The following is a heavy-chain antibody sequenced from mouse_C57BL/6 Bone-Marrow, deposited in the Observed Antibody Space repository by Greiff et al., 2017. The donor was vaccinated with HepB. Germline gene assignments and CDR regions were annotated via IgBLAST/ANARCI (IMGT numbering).Heavy chain of an antibody. CDR1: GFTFSSYA. J-gene: IGHJ3*01. CDR2: ISDGGSYT. Sequence: DVHLVESGGGLVKPGGSLKLSCAASGFTFSSYAMSWVRQTPEKRLEWVATISDGGSYTYYPDNVKGRFTISRDNAKNNLYLQMSHLKSEDTAMYYCARERIYYYGSSYKGFAYWGQGTLVTVSA. V-gene: IGHV5-4*01. CDR3: ARERIYYYGSSYKGFAY. D-gene: IGHD1-1*01.